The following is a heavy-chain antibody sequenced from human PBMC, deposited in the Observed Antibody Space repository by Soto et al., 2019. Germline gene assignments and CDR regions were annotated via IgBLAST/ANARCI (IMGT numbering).Heavy chain of an antibody. CDR1: GGSISSGGYY. Sequence: PSETLSLTCTVPGGSISSGGYYWSWIRQHPGMGLAWIVYIYYSGSTYYNPSLKSRVTISVDTSKNQFSLKLSSVTAADTAVYYCARAPKSNVTTYWFDPWGQGTLVTVSS. V-gene: IGHV4-31*03. CDR2: IYYSGST. J-gene: IGHJ5*02. CDR3: ARAPKSNVTTYWFDP. D-gene: IGHD4-4*01.